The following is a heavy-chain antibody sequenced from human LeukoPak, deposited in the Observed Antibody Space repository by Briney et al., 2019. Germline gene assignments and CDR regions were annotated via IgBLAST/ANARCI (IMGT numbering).Heavy chain of an antibody. J-gene: IGHJ3*02. V-gene: IGHV1-8*01. Sequence: ASVKVSCKASGYTFTSYDINWVRQATGQGLEWMGWMNPNSGNTGYAQKFQGRVTMTRNTSISTAYMELSSLRSEDTAVYYCARVIEDVDTGVYDAFDIWGQGTMVTVSS. D-gene: IGHD5-18*01. CDR2: MNPNSGNT. CDR3: ARVIEDVDTGVYDAFDI. CDR1: GYTFTSYD.